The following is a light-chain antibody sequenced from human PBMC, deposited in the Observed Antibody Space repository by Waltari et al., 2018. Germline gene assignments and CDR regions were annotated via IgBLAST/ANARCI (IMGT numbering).Light chain of an antibody. CDR1: QSILYRSNNQNY. CDR3: QQYYSTPYT. J-gene: IGKJ2*01. V-gene: IGKV4-1*01. CDR2: WAS. Sequence: FVMTQSPHSLAVSLGERATINCKSSQSILYRSNNQNYLTWYQQKPGQPPKLLIYWASTRESGVPGRFSGSGSGTDFTLTISSLQAEDVAVYYCQQYYSTPYTFGQGTKLEIK.